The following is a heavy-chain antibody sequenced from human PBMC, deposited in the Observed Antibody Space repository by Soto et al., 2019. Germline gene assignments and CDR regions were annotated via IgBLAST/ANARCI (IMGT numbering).Heavy chain of an antibody. D-gene: IGHD3-22*01. Sequence: SETLSLTCTVSGGSISSGDYYWSWIRQPPGKGLEWIGYIYYSGSTYYNPSLKSPVTISVDTSKNQFSLKLSSVTAADTAVYYCATGGPYYYDSSGYPYFDYWGQGTLVTVSS. CDR2: IYYSGST. CDR3: ATGGPYYYDSSGYPYFDY. CDR1: GGSISSGDYY. V-gene: IGHV4-30-4*01. J-gene: IGHJ4*02.